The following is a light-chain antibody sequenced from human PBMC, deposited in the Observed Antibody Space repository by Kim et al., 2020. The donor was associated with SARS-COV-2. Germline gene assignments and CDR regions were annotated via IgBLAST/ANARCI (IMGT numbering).Light chain of an antibody. Sequence: GQRVTISCSGSSTNIGTYFVYWYQQLPGAAPKLLIYSDDQRPSGVPDRFSGSKSGTSASLAISGLQSEDEADYYCATWDDSLIGPVFGGGTQLTVL. J-gene: IGLJ2*01. CDR1: STNIGTYF. CDR3: ATWDDSLIGPV. CDR2: SDD. V-gene: IGLV1-47*02.